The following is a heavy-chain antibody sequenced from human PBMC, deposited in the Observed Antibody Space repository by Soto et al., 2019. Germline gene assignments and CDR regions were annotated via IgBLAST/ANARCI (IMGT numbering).Heavy chain of an antibody. D-gene: IGHD1-26*01. CDR2: INAGNGDT. J-gene: IGHJ3*01. CDR3: ARKEVEPSYPFDF. V-gene: IGHV1-3*01. Sequence: QVHLVQSGAEVEKPGASVKVSCKASGYTFTRYALHWVRQAPGQRLEYMGWINAGNGDTGHPQKFQGRVTITRDTPASTVYMELNSLTSEDTAVYYCARKEVEPSYPFDFWGQGTVVVVSS. CDR1: GYTFTRYA.